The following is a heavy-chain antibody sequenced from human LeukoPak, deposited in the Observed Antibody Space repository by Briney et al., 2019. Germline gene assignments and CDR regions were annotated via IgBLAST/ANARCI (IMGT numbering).Heavy chain of an antibody. J-gene: IGHJ4*02. CDR3: ARDDCGDTCYPGGY. CDR2: INAGNGDT. CDR1: GYTFTNYV. V-gene: IGHV1-3*01. D-gene: IGHD2-21*01. Sequence: GASVKVSCKASGYTFTNYVIHWVRQAPGQRPEWMGWINAGNGDTKYSNHFQDRVTITRDTSASTARMEMSSLTSGDTALYYCARDDCGDTCYPGGYWGQGTLVTVSS.